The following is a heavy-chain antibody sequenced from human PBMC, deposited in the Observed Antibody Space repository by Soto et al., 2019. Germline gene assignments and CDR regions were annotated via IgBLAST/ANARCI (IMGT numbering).Heavy chain of an antibody. CDR2: VNHRGRT. D-gene: IGHD6-19*01. Sequence: SETLSLTCAVYGGSFSGYYWSWIRQPPGKGLEWIGEVNHRGRTNYNPSLKSRVTISADTSKNQFSLRLNSVTAADTAVYYCARYGSSGWLFDYWGQGTLVTVSS. V-gene: IGHV4-34*01. CDR3: ARYGSSGWLFDY. J-gene: IGHJ4*02. CDR1: GGSFSGYY.